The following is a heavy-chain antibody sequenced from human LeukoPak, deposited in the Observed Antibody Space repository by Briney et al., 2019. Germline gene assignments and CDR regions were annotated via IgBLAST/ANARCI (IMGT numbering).Heavy chain of an antibody. V-gene: IGHV3-9*01. CDR2: ISWNSGSI. D-gene: IGHD3-10*01. Sequence: GGSLRPSCAASGFTFDDYAMHWVRQAPGKGLEWVSGISWNSGSIGYADSVKGRFTISRDNAKNSLYLQMNSLRAEDTALYYCAKDISYGSGSYFDYWGQGTLVTVSS. CDR1: GFTFDDYA. CDR3: AKDISYGSGSYFDY. J-gene: IGHJ4*02.